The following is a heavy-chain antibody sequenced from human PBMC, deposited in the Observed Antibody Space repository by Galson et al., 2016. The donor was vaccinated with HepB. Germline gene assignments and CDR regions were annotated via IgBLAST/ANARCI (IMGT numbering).Heavy chain of an antibody. CDR3: ARAPLTSNSGYDPHYFDY. D-gene: IGHD5-12*01. J-gene: IGHJ4*02. V-gene: IGHV1-69*13. CDR1: GGTFNNFA. Sequence: SVKVSCKASGGTFNNFAISWVQQAPGQGLEWMGGIIPLFDTTNFAQKFQGRVAFTADESTSTAYMELSSLRSEDTAVYFCARAPLTSNSGYDPHYFDYWGQGTLVTVSS. CDR2: IIPLFDTT.